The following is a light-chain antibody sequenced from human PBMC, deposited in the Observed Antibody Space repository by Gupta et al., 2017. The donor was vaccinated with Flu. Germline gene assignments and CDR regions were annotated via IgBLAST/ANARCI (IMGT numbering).Light chain of an antibody. V-gene: IGLV2-14*01. CDR2: EGS. Sequence: QSALTQPAPVSGSPGQPITISCPGTTSAVGRYNDVSWYQQHQGNAPKLMMYEGSNRPSGVSNRFSGSKSGNTASLTTSGLQAEDEADYYCSSYTSNSTGVFGGGTKLTVI. J-gene: IGLJ3*02. CDR1: TSAVGRYND. CDR3: SSYTSNSTGV.